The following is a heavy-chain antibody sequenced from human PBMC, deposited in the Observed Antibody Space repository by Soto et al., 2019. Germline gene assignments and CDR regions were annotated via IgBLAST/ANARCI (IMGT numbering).Heavy chain of an antibody. CDR2: IKQDGSEK. V-gene: IGHV3-7*01. D-gene: IGHD3-16*02. Sequence: PGGSLRLSCAASGFTFSSYWMSWVRQAPGKGLEWVANIKQDGSEKYYVDSVKSRFTISRDNAKNSLYLQMNSLRAEDTAVYYCARDSPPHWGSYRSGAFDIWGQGTMVTVSS. J-gene: IGHJ3*02. CDR1: GFTFSSYW. CDR3: ARDSPPHWGSYRSGAFDI.